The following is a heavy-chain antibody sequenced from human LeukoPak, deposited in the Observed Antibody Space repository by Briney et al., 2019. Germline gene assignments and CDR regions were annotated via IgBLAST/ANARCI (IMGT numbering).Heavy chain of an antibody. Sequence: GGSLRLSCAASGFTVSSNPMSWVRGEPGKGREWVSVIYSGGSTYYADSVKGRFIVSRDKSKNMLYLQMSSLRGDDTAVYYCASGDALDIWGQGTTVTVSS. V-gene: IGHV3-66*01. CDR1: GFTVSSNP. CDR2: IYSGGST. J-gene: IGHJ3*02. CDR3: ASGDALDI.